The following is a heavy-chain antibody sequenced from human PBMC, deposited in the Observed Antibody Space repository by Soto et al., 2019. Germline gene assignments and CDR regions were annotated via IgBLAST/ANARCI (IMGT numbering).Heavy chain of an antibody. CDR1: GGSISSYY. V-gene: IGHV4-59*01. CDR3: ARDAPPGSPTIHNWFDP. D-gene: IGHD3-9*01. CDR2: IYYSGST. J-gene: IGHJ5*02. Sequence: PSETLSLTCTFSGGSISSYYWSWIRQPPGKGLEWIGYIYYSGSTNYNPSLKSRVTISVDTSKNQFSLKLSSVTAADTAVYYCARDAPPGSPTIHNWFDPWGHGTLVTVSS.